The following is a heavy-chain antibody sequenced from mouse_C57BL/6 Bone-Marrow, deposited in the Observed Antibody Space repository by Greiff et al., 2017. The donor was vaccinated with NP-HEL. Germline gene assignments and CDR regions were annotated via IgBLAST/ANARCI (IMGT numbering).Heavy chain of an antibody. Sequence: LVESGAELVKPGASVKISCKASGYAFSSYWMNWVKQRPGKGLEWIGQIYPGDGDTNYNGKFKGKATLTADKSSSTAYMQLSSLTSEDSAVYFCARLRWPYAMDYWGQGTSVTVSS. CDR3: ARLRWPYAMDY. CDR1: GYAFSSYW. CDR2: IYPGDGDT. D-gene: IGHD2-3*01. V-gene: IGHV1-80*01. J-gene: IGHJ4*01.